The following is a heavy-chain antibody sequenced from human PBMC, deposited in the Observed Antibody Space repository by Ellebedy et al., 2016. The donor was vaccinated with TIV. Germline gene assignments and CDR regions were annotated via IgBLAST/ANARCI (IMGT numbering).Heavy chain of an antibody. D-gene: IGHD5-18*01. Sequence: GGSLRLXXKASGYTFTTYAIAWVCQMPGKGLEWMGIIYPADSDTIYSPSFQGQVTISVDKSINTAYLQWNSLKASDTAMYYCASRGYTYGYYLDYWGQGTLVTVSS. CDR3: ASRGYTYGYYLDY. CDR1: GYTFTTYA. V-gene: IGHV5-51*01. J-gene: IGHJ4*02. CDR2: IYPADSDT.